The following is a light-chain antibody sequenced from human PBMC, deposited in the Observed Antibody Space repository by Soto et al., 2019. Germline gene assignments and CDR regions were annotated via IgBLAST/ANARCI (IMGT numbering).Light chain of an antibody. Sequence: EMVMTHSPATLSVSPGERAALSCRASQSVSSNLAWYQQKPGQAPRLLIYGASTRATDIPARFSGSGSGTEFTLTISRLQSEDFTVYYGQQYNNCPPVTFGQGTKVDIK. CDR2: GAS. V-gene: IGKV3-15*01. CDR1: QSVSSN. CDR3: QQYNNCPPVT. J-gene: IGKJ1*01.